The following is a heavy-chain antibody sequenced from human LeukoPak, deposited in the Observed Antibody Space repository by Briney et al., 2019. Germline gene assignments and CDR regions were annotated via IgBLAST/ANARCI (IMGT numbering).Heavy chain of an antibody. CDR3: ARVAEPDRYDFWSGYDTDWFDP. CDR2: IYYSGST. V-gene: IGHV4-39*07. Sequence: KASETLSLTCTVSGGSISSSSYYWGWIRQPPGKGLEWIGSIYYSGSTYYNPSLKSRVTISVDTSKNQFSLKLSSVTATDTAVYYCARVAEPDRYDFWSGYDTDWFDPWGQGTLVTVSS. D-gene: IGHD3-3*01. CDR1: GGSISSSSYY. J-gene: IGHJ5*02.